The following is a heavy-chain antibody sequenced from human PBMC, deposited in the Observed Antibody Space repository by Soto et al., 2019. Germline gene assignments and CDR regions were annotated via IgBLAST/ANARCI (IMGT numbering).Heavy chain of an antibody. Sequence: QVQLVQSGADMKKPGASVKVSCKASGYTFTHYDINWVRQATGQGLEWMGWMNPNTGNTGFAQKFQDRVTMTRNTSINTAYMELRSLRSEATALDFCARGCWGPPFDFWGQGTPVTVSS. CDR2: MNPNTGNT. CDR3: ARGCWGPPFDF. V-gene: IGHV1-8*01. CDR1: GYTFTHYD. J-gene: IGHJ4*02. D-gene: IGHD3-10*02.